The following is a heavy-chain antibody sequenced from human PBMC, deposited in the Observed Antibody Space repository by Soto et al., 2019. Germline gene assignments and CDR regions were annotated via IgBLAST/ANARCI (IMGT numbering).Heavy chain of an antibody. V-gene: IGHV4-61*01. CDR2: VFYRGST. Sequence: QVQLQESGPGVVKPSETLSLTCSVSGGSVNSGSYYWSWIRQPPGKGLEWIGYVFYRGSTRYNPSLESRVTISQDTSKNQFSLKLGSVTAADTAVYYCARALSGNYGHCYDSWGQGTLVSVSS. CDR3: ARALSGNYGHCYDS. CDR1: GGSVNSGSYY. D-gene: IGHD3-22*01. J-gene: IGHJ4*02.